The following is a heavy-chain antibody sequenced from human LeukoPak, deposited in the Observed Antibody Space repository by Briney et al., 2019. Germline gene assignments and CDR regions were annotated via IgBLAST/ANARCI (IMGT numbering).Heavy chain of an antibody. Sequence: GASVKVSCKASGYTFTGYYMHWVRQAPGQGLEWMGWINPNSGGTNYAQKFQGRVTMTRDTSISTAYMELSGLKFDDTAVYYCARDSDNWNYPDPWGQGTLVTVSS. CDR2: INPNSGGT. CDR3: ARDSDNWNYPDP. CDR1: GYTFTGYY. V-gene: IGHV1-2*02. D-gene: IGHD1-7*01. J-gene: IGHJ5*02.